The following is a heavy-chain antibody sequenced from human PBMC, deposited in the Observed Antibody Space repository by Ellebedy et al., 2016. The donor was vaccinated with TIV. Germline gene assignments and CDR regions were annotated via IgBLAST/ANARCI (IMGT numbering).Heavy chain of an antibody. CDR1: GFSFSTYA. D-gene: IGHD2-2*01. CDR3: ARAELGYCSRTNCSPPYW. J-gene: IGHJ4*02. CDR2: ISYDGSNF. Sequence: PGGSLTLSCAASGFSFSTYAMHWVRQAPGKGLEWVAVISYDGSNFYTADSVRGRFTISRDNSKNTLFLRMNSLRAEDTAVYYCARAELGYCSRTNCSPPYWWGRGTLVTVSS. V-gene: IGHV3-30*04.